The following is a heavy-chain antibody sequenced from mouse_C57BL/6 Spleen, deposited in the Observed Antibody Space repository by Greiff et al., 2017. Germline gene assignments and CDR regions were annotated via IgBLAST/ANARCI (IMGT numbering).Heavy chain of an antibody. CDR3: ARGATTVVPFGY. D-gene: IGHD1-1*01. Sequence: VQLQQSGPELVKPGDSVKISCKASGYSFTGYFMNWVMQSHGKSLEWIGRINPYNGDTFYNQKFKGKATLTVDKSSSTAHMELRSLTSEDSAVYYCARGATTVVPFGYWGQGTTLTVSS. CDR1: GYSFTGYF. V-gene: IGHV1-20*01. J-gene: IGHJ2*01. CDR2: INPYNGDT.